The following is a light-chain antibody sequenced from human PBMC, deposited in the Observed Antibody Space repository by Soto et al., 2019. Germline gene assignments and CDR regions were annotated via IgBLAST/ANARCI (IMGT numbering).Light chain of an antibody. CDR2: GAS. J-gene: IGKJ5*01. Sequence: EIVMKQSPATLSVTPGERATLSCRASQSVSSNLAWYQQKPGQAPRLLIYGASSRATGIPASFSGSGSGTEFTLTISSLQSEDFAVYYCQQYNNWPITFGQGTRLEIK. V-gene: IGKV3-15*01. CDR3: QQYNNWPIT. CDR1: QSVSSN.